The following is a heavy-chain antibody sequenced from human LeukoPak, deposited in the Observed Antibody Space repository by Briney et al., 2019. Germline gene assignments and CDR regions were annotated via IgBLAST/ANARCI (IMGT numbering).Heavy chain of an antibody. CDR3: TRGWWDYYDSSAYCN. Sequence: PAGSLKLSCAASGYTFSGSGMHWVRQAPGKGLEWVGRIRSKADNYATAYAASVRGRFTISRDDSKNTAYLQMNSLKTEDTAVYYCTRGWWDYYDSSAYCNWGRGTLVTVSS. J-gene: IGHJ4*02. CDR1: GYTFSGSG. D-gene: IGHD3-22*01. CDR2: IRSKADNYAT. V-gene: IGHV3-73*01.